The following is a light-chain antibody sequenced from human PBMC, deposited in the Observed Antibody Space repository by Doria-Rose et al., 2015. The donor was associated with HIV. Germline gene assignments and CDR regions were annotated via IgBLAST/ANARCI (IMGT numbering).Light chain of an antibody. J-gene: IGKJ4*01. CDR3: QQSYSTPLT. CDR2: AAS. Sequence: ITQSPSSLSASVGGRVTITCRASQSTGSFLNWYQQKPGKAPKLLIYAASSLQIGVPSRFSGSGSGTDSTLTISSLQPEDFATYFCQQSYSTPLTFGGGTKVEIK. CDR1: QSTGSF. V-gene: IGKV1-39*01.